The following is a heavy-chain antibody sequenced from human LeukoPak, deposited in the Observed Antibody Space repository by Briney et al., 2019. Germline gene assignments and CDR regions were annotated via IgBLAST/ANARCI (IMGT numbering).Heavy chain of an antibody. J-gene: IGHJ6*04. Sequence: GGSLRLSCAASGFTVSSNYMSWVRQAPGKGLEWVSVIYNGDGTYYDASVKGRVTISRDNSKNTLYLQMNSVTAEDTAVYYGARHGSISMVRGKRRYYWMDVWGKGTTVTISS. D-gene: IGHD3-10*01. CDR1: GFTVSSNY. CDR2: IYNGDGT. CDR3: ARHGSISMVRGKRRYYWMDV. V-gene: IGHV3-66*04.